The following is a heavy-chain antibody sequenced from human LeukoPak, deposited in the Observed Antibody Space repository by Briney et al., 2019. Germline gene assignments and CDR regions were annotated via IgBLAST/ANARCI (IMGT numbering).Heavy chain of an antibody. V-gene: IGHV3-48*01. J-gene: IGHJ3*02. Sequence: PGGSLRLSCAASGFTFSTYSMNWVRQAPGKGLDWVSYISSSSNMYYADSVKGRFTTSRDNAKNSLYMQMNNLRAEDTAVYYCVRNDGDNAFDIWGRGKKVTVSS. CDR3: VRNDGDNAFDI. CDR2: ISSSSNM. D-gene: IGHD4-17*01. CDR1: GFTFSTYS.